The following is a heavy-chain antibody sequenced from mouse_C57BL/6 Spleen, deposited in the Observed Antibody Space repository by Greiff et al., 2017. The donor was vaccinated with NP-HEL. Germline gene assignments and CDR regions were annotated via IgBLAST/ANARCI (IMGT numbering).Heavy chain of an antibody. CDR3: ARVTTVVVLHYYAMDY. Sequence: QVQLQQPGAELVKPGASVKMSCKASGYTFTSYWITWVKQRPGQGLEWIGDIYPGSGSTNYNEKFKSKATLTVDTSSSTAYMQLSSLTSEDSAVYYCARVTTVVVLHYYAMDYWGQGTSVTVSS. J-gene: IGHJ4*01. CDR2: IYPGSGST. D-gene: IGHD1-1*01. V-gene: IGHV1-55*01. CDR1: GYTFTSYW.